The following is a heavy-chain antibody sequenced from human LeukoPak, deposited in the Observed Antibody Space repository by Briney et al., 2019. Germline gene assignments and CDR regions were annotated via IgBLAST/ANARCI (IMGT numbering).Heavy chain of an antibody. D-gene: IGHD6-19*01. CDR2: IYYSGNT. V-gene: IGHV4-39*01. CDR3: ARAKEKIAVAGNYYYYMDV. J-gene: IGHJ6*03. Sequence: KPSETLSLTCTVSGGSISSSSYYWGWIRQPPGKGLEWIGSIYYSGNTYYNPSLKSRVTISVDTSKNQFSLKLSSVTAADTAVYYCARAKEKIAVAGNYYYYMDVWGKGTTVTVSS. CDR1: GGSISSSSYY.